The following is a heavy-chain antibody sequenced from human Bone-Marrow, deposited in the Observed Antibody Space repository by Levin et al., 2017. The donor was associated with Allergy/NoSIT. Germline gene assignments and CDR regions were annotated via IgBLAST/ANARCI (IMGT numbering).Heavy chain of an antibody. D-gene: IGHD6-13*01. CDR2: MNPSSGNT. J-gene: IGHJ4*02. Sequence: ASVKVSCKTSGYTFTSYDINWVRQATGQGLEWMGWMNPSSGNTGYAQNFQGRVTMNRNTSITTAYMELSGLRSEDTAVYYCARTPPGYQNPAAGLDYWGQGTLVTVSS. CDR3: ARTPPGYQNPAAGLDY. CDR1: GYTFTSYD. V-gene: IGHV1-8*01.